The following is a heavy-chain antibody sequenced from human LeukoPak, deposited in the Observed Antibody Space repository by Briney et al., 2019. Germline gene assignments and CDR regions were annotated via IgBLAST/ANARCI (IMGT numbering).Heavy chain of an antibody. Sequence: SETLSLTCTVSGGSISSYYWSWIRQPAGKGLEWIGRIYISGNTWYKPSLQSRVTMSVDTSKNQFSLKMSSLTAADTAVYYCARSNLGSYDQSGYYHYWGQGTRVTVSS. V-gene: IGHV4-4*07. CDR3: ARSNLGSYDQSGYYHY. D-gene: IGHD3-22*01. J-gene: IGHJ4*02. CDR1: GGSISSYY. CDR2: IYISGNT.